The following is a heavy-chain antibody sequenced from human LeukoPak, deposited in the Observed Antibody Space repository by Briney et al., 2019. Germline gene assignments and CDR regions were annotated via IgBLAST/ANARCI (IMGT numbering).Heavy chain of an antibody. CDR3: ARHLRYDILTGYYIPPDAFDI. Sequence: SQTLSLTCTVSGDSISSGDYYWSWIRQPAGKGLEWIGRISSSGSTNYNPSLKSRVTISVDTSKNQFSLKLSSVTAADTAVYYCARHLRYDILTGYYIPPDAFDIWGQGTMVTVSS. J-gene: IGHJ3*02. D-gene: IGHD3-9*01. CDR1: GDSISSGDYY. CDR2: ISSSGST. V-gene: IGHV4-61*02.